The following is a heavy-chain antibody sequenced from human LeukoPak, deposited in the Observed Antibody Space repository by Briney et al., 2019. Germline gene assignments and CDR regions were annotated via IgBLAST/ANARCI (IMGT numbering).Heavy chain of an antibody. CDR1: GFTFSSYG. J-gene: IGHJ4*02. CDR3: AKERYGYSSSSGVDY. V-gene: IGHV3-30*18. CDR2: ISYDGSNK. D-gene: IGHD6-6*01. Sequence: GGSLRLSCAASGFTFSSYGMHWVRQAPGKGLEWVAVISYDGSNKYYADSVKGRFTVSRDNSKNTLYLQMNSLRGEDMAVYHCAKERYGYSSSSGVDYWGQGTLVTVSS.